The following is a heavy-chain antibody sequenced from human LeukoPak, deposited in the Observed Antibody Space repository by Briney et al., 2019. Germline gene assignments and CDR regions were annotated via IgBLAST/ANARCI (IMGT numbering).Heavy chain of an antibody. CDR2: ISGSGGST. V-gene: IGHV3-23*01. CDR3: ANSGLNRFEY. Sequence: GGSLRLSCLASGLTFSDFSMSWVRQAPGKGLEWVSSISGSGGSTYYADSVKGRFSISRDNSKNTLYLQVNSLRADDTAVYYCANSGLNRFEYWGQGALVTVSS. CDR1: GLTFSDFS. J-gene: IGHJ4*02. D-gene: IGHD2-15*01.